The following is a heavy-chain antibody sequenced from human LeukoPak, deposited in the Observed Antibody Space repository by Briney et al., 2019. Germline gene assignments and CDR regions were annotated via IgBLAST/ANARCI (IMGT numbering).Heavy chain of an antibody. V-gene: IGHV1-2*04. J-gene: IGHJ6*02. D-gene: IGHD3-10*01. CDR3: ARDLIWFGESLTSYYYYGMDV. CDR2: INPNSGGT. CDR1: GYTFTGYY. Sequence: ASVKVSCKASGYTFTGYYMHWVRQAPGQGLEWMGWINPNSGGTNYAQKFQGWVTMTRDTSISTAYMELSRLRSDDTAVYYCARDLIWFGESLTSYYYYGMDVWGQGTTVTVSS.